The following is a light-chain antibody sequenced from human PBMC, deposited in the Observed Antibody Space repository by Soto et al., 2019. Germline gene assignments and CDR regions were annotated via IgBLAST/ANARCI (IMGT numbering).Light chain of an antibody. CDR2: AAS. V-gene: IGKV1-39*01. J-gene: IGKJ2*01. CDR3: QQSYSTPT. CDR1: QSISSY. Sequence: DIQMTQSPSSLSASVGDRVTITCRASQSISSYLNWYQQKPGKAPKLLIYAASSLQSGVPSRFSGTGSGTASPLTISSLQPEDFATYYCQQSYSTPTFGQGTKLEIK.